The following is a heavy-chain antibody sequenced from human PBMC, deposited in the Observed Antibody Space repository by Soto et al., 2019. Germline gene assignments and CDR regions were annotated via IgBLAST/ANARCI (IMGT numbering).Heavy chain of an antibody. CDR1: GFSLSNARVG. V-gene: IGHV2-26*01. Sequence: QVTLKESGPVLVNPTETLTLTCTVSGFSLSNARVGVSWIRQPPGKALEWLAHIFSNDEKSFSTSLKSRLTISKDTSKSQVVLTMTNMDPVDTATYYCARILSTFYYDSSGYYSPDYFDYWGQGTLVTVSS. CDR2: IFSNDEK. CDR3: ARILSTFYYDSSGYYSPDYFDY. J-gene: IGHJ4*02. D-gene: IGHD3-22*01.